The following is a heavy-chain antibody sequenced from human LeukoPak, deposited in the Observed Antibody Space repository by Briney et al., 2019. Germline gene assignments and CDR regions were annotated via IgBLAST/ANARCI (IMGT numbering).Heavy chain of an antibody. CDR3: ATETPYIVVVPAAPQV. D-gene: IGHD2-2*01. CDR2: ISAYNGNT. J-gene: IGHJ4*02. Sequence: GASVKVSCKASGYTFTSYGISWVRQAPGQGLEWMGWISAYNGNTNYAQKLQGRVTMTEDTSTDTAYMELSSLRSEDTAVYYCATETPYIVVVPAAPQVWGQGTLVTVSS. V-gene: IGHV1-18*01. CDR1: GYTFTSYG.